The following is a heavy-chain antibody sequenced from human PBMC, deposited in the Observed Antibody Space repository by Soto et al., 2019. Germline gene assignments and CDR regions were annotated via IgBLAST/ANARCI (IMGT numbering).Heavy chain of an antibody. J-gene: IGHJ6*02. CDR3: ARGYSGSYYALYYYYYSMDV. V-gene: IGHV3-53*01. D-gene: IGHD1-26*01. CDR1: GFTFSSYA. CDR2: IYSGGST. Sequence: PGGSLRLSCAASGFTFSSYAMSWVRQAPGKGLEWVSVIYSGGSTYYADSVKGRFTISRDNSKNTLYLQMNSLRAEDTAVYYCARGYSGSYYALYYYYYSMDVWGQGTTVTVSS.